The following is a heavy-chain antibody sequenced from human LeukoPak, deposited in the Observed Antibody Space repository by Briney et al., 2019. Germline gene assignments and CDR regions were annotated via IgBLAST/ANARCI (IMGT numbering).Heavy chain of an antibody. J-gene: IGHJ4*02. CDR1: GFIFSSYT. D-gene: IGHD2-2*01. Sequence: GGSLRLSCAASGFIFSSYTMSWVRQAPGKGLVWVSRINSDGSSTNYADSVRGRFTISRDNAENTLYLQMNSLRVEDTAVYYCARRVVVAAAPYYFDYWGQGTLVTVSS. V-gene: IGHV3-74*01. CDR3: ARRVVVAAAPYYFDY. CDR2: INSDGSST.